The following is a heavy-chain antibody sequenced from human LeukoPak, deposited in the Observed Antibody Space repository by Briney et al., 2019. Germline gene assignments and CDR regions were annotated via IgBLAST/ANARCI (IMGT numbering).Heavy chain of an antibody. Sequence: GGSLRLSCAASGFTFSSYGMHWVRQAPGKGLEWVAVISYDGSNEYYADSVKGRFTISRDNSKNTLYLQMNSLRAEDTAVYYCAKDMVRGVRPLDIWGQGTTVTVSS. CDR2: ISYDGSNE. D-gene: IGHD3-10*01. CDR1: GFTFSSYG. CDR3: AKDMVRGVRPLDI. V-gene: IGHV3-30*18. J-gene: IGHJ3*02.